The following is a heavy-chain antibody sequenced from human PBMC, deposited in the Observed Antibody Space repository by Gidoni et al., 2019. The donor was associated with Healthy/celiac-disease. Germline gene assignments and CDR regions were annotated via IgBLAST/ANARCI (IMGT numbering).Heavy chain of an antibody. Sequence: QVQLVQSGAEVKKPGASVKVSCKASGYTFTGYYMHWVRQAPGQGLEWMGWINPNSGGTNYAHKCQGRVTMTRDTSISTAYMELSRLRSDDTAVYYCACGGQQLGWYFDLWGRGTLVTVSS. CDR3: ACGGQQLGWYFDL. CDR1: GYTFTGYY. J-gene: IGHJ2*01. V-gene: IGHV1-2*07. CDR2: INPNSGGT. D-gene: IGHD6-13*01.